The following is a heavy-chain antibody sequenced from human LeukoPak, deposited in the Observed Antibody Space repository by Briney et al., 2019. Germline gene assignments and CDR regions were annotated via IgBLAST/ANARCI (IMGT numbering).Heavy chain of an antibody. CDR1: GYTFTSYG. CDR3: AREGSSGYYYDYLDY. V-gene: IGHV1-18*01. CDR2: ISAYNGNT. D-gene: IGHD3-22*01. Sequence: ASVKVSCKASGYTFTSYGISWVRQAPGQGLEWMGWISAYNGNTNYAQKLQGRVTMTTDTSTSTAYMELRSLRSDDTAVYYCAREGSSGYYYDYLDYWGQGTLVTVSS. J-gene: IGHJ4*02.